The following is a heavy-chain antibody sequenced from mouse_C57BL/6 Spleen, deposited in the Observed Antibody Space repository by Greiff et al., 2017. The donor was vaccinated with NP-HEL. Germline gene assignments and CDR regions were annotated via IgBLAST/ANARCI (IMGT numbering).Heavy chain of an antibody. V-gene: IGHV1-19*01. CDR2: INPYHGGT. CDR3: ARDYYCSSGSFFAY. J-gene: IGHJ3*01. CDR1: GYTFTDYY. Sequence: VQLQQSGPVLVKPGASVKMSCKASGYTFTDYYMNWVKQSHGKSLEWIGVINPYHGGTSYNQKFKGKATLTVDKSSSTAYMELNSLTSENSAVYYCARDYYCSSGSFFAYWGQGTLVTVSA. D-gene: IGHD1-1*01.